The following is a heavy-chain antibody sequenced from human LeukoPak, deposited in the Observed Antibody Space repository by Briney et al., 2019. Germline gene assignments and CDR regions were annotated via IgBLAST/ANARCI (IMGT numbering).Heavy chain of an antibody. CDR2: ISAYNGNT. Sequence: ASVKVSCKASGGTFSSYAISWVRQAPGQGLEWMGWISAYNGNTNYAQKLQGRVTMTTDTSTSTAYMELRSLRSDDTAVYYCARRAGYSSSWNQYYYYYGMDVWGQGTTVTVSS. J-gene: IGHJ6*02. D-gene: IGHD6-13*01. V-gene: IGHV1-18*01. CDR1: GGTFSSYA. CDR3: ARRAGYSSSWNQYYYYYGMDV.